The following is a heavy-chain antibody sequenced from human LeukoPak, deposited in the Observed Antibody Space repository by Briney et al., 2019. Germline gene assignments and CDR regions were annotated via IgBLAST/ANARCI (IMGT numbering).Heavy chain of an antibody. V-gene: IGHV3-66*01. CDR3: TRKHSSGWYFDY. CDR1: GFTVSTDY. Sequence: GGSLRLSCAVSGFTVSTDYMTWVRQAPGKGLEWVSVLYNTGRTYYADSVKGRFTISRDNSKNMLYLQMHSLTAEDTAVHYCTRKHSSGWYFDYWGQGTLVTVSS. J-gene: IGHJ4*02. D-gene: IGHD6-19*01. CDR2: LYNTGRT.